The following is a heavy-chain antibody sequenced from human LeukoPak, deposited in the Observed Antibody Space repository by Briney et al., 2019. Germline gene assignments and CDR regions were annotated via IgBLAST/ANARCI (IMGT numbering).Heavy chain of an antibody. CDR2: IYSSGST. V-gene: IGHV4-4*07. CDR3: AREGRRTYSNYYYYYMDV. Sequence: SETLSLTCTVSGGSINSYYWTRIRQPAGKGLEWIGRIYSSGSTNYNPSLKSRVTMSVDTSKNQFSLKLSSVTAADTAVYYCAREGRRTYSNYYYYYMDVWGKGTTVTVSS. J-gene: IGHJ6*03. D-gene: IGHD4-11*01. CDR1: GGSINSYY.